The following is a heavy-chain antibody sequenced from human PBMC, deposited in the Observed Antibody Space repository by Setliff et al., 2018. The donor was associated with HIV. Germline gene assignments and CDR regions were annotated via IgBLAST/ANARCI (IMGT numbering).Heavy chain of an antibody. V-gene: IGHV1-69*13. CDR3: ARDPTGGAARFDY. Sequence: SVKVSCKASGGTFSSDAFSWVRQAPGQGLEWMGRIIPVFGPPNYAQRFQRRLTITADESTNTAYMELSSLKSEDTAVYYCARDPTGGAARFDYWGQGTLVTVSS. CDR1: GGTFSSDA. J-gene: IGHJ4*02. CDR2: IIPVFGPP. D-gene: IGHD6-6*01.